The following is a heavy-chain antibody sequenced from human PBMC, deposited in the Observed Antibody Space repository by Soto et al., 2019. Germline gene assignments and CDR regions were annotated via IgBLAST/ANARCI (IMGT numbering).Heavy chain of an antibody. CDR3: AKDLDPYGSGSYYNPNDY. V-gene: IGHV3-23*01. J-gene: IGHJ4*02. CDR1: GFTFSSYA. CDR2: ISGSGGST. D-gene: IGHD3-10*01. Sequence: GGSLRLSCPASGFTFSSYAMSWVRQAPGKGLEWVSAISGSGGSTYYADSVKGRFTISRDNSKNTLYLQMNSLRAEDTAIYYCAKDLDPYGSGSYYNPNDYWGQGTLVTVSS.